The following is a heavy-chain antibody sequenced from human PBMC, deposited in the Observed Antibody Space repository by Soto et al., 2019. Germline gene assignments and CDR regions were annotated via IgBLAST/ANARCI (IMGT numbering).Heavy chain of an antibody. CDR3: AREGPYSGYDLSYFDY. CDR2: IYSGGST. V-gene: IGHV3-66*01. J-gene: IGHJ4*02. D-gene: IGHD5-12*01. CDR1: GFTVIINY. Sequence: PGGSLRLSCAASGFTVIINYMSWVRQAPGKGLEWVSVIYSGGSTYYADSVKGRFTISRDNSKNTLYPQMNSLRAEDTAVYYCAREGPYSGYDLSYFDYWGQGTLVTVSS.